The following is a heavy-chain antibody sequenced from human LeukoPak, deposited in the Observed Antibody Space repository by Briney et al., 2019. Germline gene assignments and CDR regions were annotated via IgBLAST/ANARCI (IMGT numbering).Heavy chain of an antibody. CDR2: IYYSGST. CDR1: GDSISSYY. D-gene: IGHD3-3*01. CDR3: ARGYYDFRSGYYFPYYYYYMDV. J-gene: IGHJ6*03. V-gene: IGHV4-59*01. Sequence: NPSETLSLTCTVSGDSISSYYWSWIRQPPGKGLEWIGYIYYSGSTNYNPSLKSRVTISVDTSKNQFSLKLSSVTAADTAVYYCARGYYDFRSGYYFPYYYYYMDVWGKGTTVTVSS.